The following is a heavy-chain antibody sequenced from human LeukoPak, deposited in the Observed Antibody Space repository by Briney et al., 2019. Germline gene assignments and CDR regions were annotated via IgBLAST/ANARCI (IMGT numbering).Heavy chain of an antibody. CDR1: GFTFSSYS. V-gene: IGHV3-21*01. CDR3: ARDLPVAAADF. J-gene: IGHJ4*02. Sequence: GGSLRLSCAASGFTFSSYSMNWVRQAPGKGLEWVSSISSSSSYIYYADSVKGRFTISRDNAKNSLYLQMNSLRAGDTALYYCARDLPVAAADFWGQGTLVTVSS. CDR2: ISSSSSYI. D-gene: IGHD6-13*01.